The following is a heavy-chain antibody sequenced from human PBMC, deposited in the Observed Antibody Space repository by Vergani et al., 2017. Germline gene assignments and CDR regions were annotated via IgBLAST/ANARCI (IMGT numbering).Heavy chain of an antibody. CDR3: TRRWYYDSIAYWAY. J-gene: IGHJ4*02. CDR2: IIPIFGTT. Sequence: QGQLAQSGAEVKKPGSSVKVSCKASGSTFSSNSISWVRQAPGQGLEWMGRIIPIFGTTSYAQKFQGRVTILADESTSTAYMELSSLRSEDTAVYYCTRRWYYDSIAYWAYWGQGTLVTVSS. D-gene: IGHD3-22*01. V-gene: IGHV1-69*13. CDR1: GSTFSSNS.